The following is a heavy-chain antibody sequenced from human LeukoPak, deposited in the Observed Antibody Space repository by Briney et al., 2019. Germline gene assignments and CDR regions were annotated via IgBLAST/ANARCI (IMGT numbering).Heavy chain of an antibody. CDR2: ISSSSSYI. Sequence: GGSLRLSCAASGFTFSSYSMNWVRQAPGKGLEWVSSISSSSSYIYYADSVKGRFTISRDNAKNSLYLQMNSLRAEDTAVYYCAREPSYGDYVDYWGQGTLVTVSS. CDR3: AREPSYGDYVDY. CDR1: GFTFSSYS. V-gene: IGHV3-21*01. D-gene: IGHD4-17*01. J-gene: IGHJ4*02.